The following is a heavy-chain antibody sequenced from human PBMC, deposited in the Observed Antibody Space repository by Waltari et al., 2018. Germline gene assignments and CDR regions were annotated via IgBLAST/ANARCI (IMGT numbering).Heavy chain of an antibody. CDR3: AREVVPPHTVVVNWFDP. CDR1: GYTFTNYA. D-gene: IGHD2-2*01. CDR2: IITSTWNP. V-gene: IGHV7-4-1*02. J-gene: IGHJ5*02. Sequence: QVQLVQSGSELKKPGASVKISCKSSGYTFTNYAINWLRQAPGQGLELMGWIITSTWNPTYAKDCTGRFIFSLDTSVDTAYLEINSLKVEDTAVYYCAREVVPPHTVVVNWFDPWGQGTLVTVSS.